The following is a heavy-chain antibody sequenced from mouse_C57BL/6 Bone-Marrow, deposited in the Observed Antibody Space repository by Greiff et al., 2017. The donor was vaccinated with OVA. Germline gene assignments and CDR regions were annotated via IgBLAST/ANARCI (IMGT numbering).Heavy chain of an antibody. D-gene: IGHD1-1*01. V-gene: IGHV8-12*01. CDR3: ARRIYYGSSYLYFDY. CDR1: GFSLSTSGMG. J-gene: IGHJ2*01. CDR2: IYWDDDK. Sequence: ESGPGILQSSQTLSLTCSFSGFSLSTSGMGVSWIRQPSGKGLEWLAHIYWDDDKRYNPSLKSRLTISKDTSRNQVFLKITSVDTADTATYYCARRIYYGSSYLYFDYWGQGTTLTVSS.